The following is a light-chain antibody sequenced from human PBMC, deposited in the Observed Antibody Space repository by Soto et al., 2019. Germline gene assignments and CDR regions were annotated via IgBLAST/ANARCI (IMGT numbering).Light chain of an antibody. CDR1: QSVNSY. CDR3: QQRSNWPST. Sequence: VVMTQSPATLSVSPGERATLSCRASQSVNSYLAWYQQKPGQAPRLLIYDASNRATGIPARFSGSGSGTDFTLTISSLEPEDFAVYYCQQRSNWPSTFGQGTRLEIK. V-gene: IGKV3-11*01. CDR2: DAS. J-gene: IGKJ5*01.